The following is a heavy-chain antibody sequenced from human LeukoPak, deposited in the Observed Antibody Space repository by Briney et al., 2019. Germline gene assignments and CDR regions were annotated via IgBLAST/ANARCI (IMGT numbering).Heavy chain of an antibody. CDR1: GYTFTGYY. J-gene: IGHJ4*02. CDR2: INPNSGGT. CDR3: ARVSGSGYDPFDY. Sequence: ASVKVSCKASGYTFTGYYMHWVRQAPGQGLEWMGWINPNSGGTNYAQKFQGRVTMTRDTSISTAYMELSRLRSDDTAVYYCARVSGSGYDPFDYWGQGTLVTVSS. D-gene: IGHD5-12*01. V-gene: IGHV1-2*02.